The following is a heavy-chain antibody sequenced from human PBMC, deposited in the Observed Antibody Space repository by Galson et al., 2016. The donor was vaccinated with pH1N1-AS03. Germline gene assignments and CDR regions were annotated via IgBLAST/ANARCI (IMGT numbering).Heavy chain of an antibody. V-gene: IGHV4-31*11. CDR1: GVFISSANYH. D-gene: IGHD2-15*01. J-gene: IGHJ4*02. Sequence: TLSLTCAVSGVFISSANYHWCWIRQYPGKGLEWVGNIWPSGSTYYNPSLESRITISVDTSKNQFSLKVTSVTAADTAMYFWAGLEVGGGGRGNWGQGALVIVSS. CDR3: AGLEVGGGGRGN. CDR2: IWPSGST.